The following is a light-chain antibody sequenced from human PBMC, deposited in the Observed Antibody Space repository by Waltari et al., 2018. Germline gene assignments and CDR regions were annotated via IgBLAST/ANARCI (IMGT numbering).Light chain of an antibody. Sequence: QSALTQPPSVSGSPGQSVTISCTGTSSAVGGFNLVSCYQQPTGTAHKVMIYEVTNRPSGVPDRFSGSKSGNTASLIISGLQAEDEADYYCSSYTSTNTWVFGGGTKLTVL. CDR2: EVT. CDR3: SSYTSTNTWV. CDR1: SSAVGGFNL. V-gene: IGLV2-18*02. J-gene: IGLJ3*02.